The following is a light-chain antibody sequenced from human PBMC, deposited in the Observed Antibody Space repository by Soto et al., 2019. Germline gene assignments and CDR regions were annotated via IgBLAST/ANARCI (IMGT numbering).Light chain of an antibody. J-gene: IGKJ1*01. CDR3: HQCGASPQT. Sequence: EIVLTQSPGTLSLSPGDRATLSCRASQSLSVSYIAWYQQKPGQAPRLLIYSTSTRSAGIPDRFTGRGSGTHFTLAISRLEPEDFAVYYCHQCGASPQTFGQGTTVEV. V-gene: IGKV3-20*01. CDR1: QSLSVSY. CDR2: STS.